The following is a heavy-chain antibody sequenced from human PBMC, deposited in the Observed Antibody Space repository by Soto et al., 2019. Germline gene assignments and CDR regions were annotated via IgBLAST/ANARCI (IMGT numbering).Heavy chain of an antibody. CDR2: IHHSGST. Sequence: QVQLQESGPGLVKPSETLSLTCAVSGDSISSRNWWSWVRQPPGKGLEYIGEIHHSGSTNYNPSLKSRVTMSVDKSKNQFSLNLNSVTAADTAIYYCARRKLEMMYVGWVDPWGQGTLVTVSS. V-gene: IGHV4-4*02. CDR1: GDSISSRNW. D-gene: IGHD2-8*01. J-gene: IGHJ5*02. CDR3: ARRKLEMMYVGWVDP.